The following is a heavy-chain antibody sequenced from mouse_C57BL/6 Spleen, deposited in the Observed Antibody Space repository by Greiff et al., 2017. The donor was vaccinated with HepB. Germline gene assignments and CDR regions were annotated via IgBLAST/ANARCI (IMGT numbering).Heavy chain of an antibody. CDR2: ISGGDGNT. CDR1: GFTFSSYT. J-gene: IGHJ1*03. CDR3: ARPLGSSYWYFDV. V-gene: IGHV5-9*01. D-gene: IGHD1-1*01. Sequence: EVKLMESGGGLVKPGGSLKLSCAASGFTFSSYTMSWVRQTPEKRLEWVATISGGDGNTYYPDSVKGRFTISRDNAKNTLYLQMSSLRSEDTALYYCARPLGSSYWYFDVWGTGTTVTVSS.